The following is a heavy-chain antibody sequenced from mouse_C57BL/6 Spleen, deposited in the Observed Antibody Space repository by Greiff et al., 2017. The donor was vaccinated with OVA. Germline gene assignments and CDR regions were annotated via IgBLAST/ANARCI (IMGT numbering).Heavy chain of an antibody. Sequence: VQVVESGPGLVAPSQSLSITCTVSGFSLTGYGVDWVRQSPGKGLEWLGVIWGVGSTNYNSALKSRLSISKDNSKSQVFLKMNSLQTDDTAMYYCASGYYVMDDWGQGPSVTVSS. V-gene: IGHV2-6*01. CDR2: IWGVGST. CDR3: ASGYYVMDD. CDR1: GFSLTGYG. J-gene: IGHJ4*01.